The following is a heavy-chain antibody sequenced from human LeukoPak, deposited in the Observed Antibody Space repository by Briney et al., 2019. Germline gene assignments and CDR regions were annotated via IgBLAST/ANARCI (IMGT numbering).Heavy chain of an antibody. V-gene: IGHV3-7*01. CDR3: ARDGPSVGIDY. Sequence: GGSLRLSCAASGFNFSSHWMSWVRQAPGKGLEWVANIKQDGSDKYYVDSVRGRFTISRDNAKNSLYLQMNSLRAEATAVYYCARDGPSVGIDYWGQGTLVTVSS. J-gene: IGHJ4*02. CDR1: GFNFSSHW. D-gene: IGHD7-27*01. CDR2: IKQDGSDK.